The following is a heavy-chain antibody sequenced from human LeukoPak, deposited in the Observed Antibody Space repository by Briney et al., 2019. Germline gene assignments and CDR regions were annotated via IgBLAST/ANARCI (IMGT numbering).Heavy chain of an antibody. CDR1: GFTFSSYA. CDR2: VSGGGDTT. J-gene: IGHJ6*02. CDR3: AKSPIRGHIVVMAPPVGV. V-gene: IGHV3-23*01. D-gene: IGHD2-21*01. Sequence: PGGSLRLSCAASGFTFSSYAMSWVRQAPGKGLEWVSGVSGGGDTTYYADSVKGRFTISRDNSKNTLYLQMDSLRAEDTAVYYCAKSPIRGHIVVMAPPVGVWGQGTTVTVSS.